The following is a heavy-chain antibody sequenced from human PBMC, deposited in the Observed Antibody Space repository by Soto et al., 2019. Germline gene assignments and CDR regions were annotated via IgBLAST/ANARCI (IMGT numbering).Heavy chain of an antibody. Sequence: GGSLRLSCGASEFIFSNYGMSWVRQAPGKGLEWVSSISNSGDSTLYAESVKGRFTISRDNSKNTLYLQMNSLRADDTAVFYCAKGARTSWFDNWGQGTLVTVSS. J-gene: IGHJ4*02. V-gene: IGHV3-23*01. CDR2: ISNSGDST. CDR1: EFIFSNYG. CDR3: AKGARTSWFDN.